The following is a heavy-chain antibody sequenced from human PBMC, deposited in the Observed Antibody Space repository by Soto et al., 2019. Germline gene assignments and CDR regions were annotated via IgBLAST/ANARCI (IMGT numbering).Heavy chain of an antibody. J-gene: IGHJ4*02. CDR1: GFTFSSYA. D-gene: IGHD3-9*01. CDR2: ISGTGGTT. Sequence: EVQLLESGGGLVQPGGSLRLSCVASGFTFSSYAMSWVRQAPGKGLEWISAISGTGGTTYYADSVKGHFTISRDNSKSTVYLQMNSLRDEDTAVYYCAKERGRFDWLFTEGGYFDYWGQGTLVTVSS. CDR3: AKERGRFDWLFTEGGYFDY. V-gene: IGHV3-23*01.